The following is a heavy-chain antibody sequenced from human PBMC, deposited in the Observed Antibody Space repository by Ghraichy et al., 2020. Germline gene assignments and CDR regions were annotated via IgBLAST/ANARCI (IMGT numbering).Heavy chain of an antibody. CDR2: IKQDESEK. D-gene: IGHD3-10*01. J-gene: IGHJ4*02. CDR3: ARVGYYGSGTIGY. V-gene: IGHV3-7*01. Sequence: GSLRLSCVASGFTFSSDGMSWVRQAPGKGLEWVANIKQDESEKYYVDSVRGRFTISRDNAKNSLYLQMNSLRAEDTAVYYCARVGYYGSGTIGYWGKGTLVTVAS. CDR1: GFTFSSDG.